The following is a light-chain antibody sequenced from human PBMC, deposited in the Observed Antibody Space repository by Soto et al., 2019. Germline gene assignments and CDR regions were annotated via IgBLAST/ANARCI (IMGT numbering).Light chain of an antibody. V-gene: IGKV1-5*01. CDR3: QQYHTDWT. CDR2: AAS. Sequence: DPQMTQSPSTLSAYVVDTVTITCRASESIDNWLAWYQQKPGKAPKRLIFAASTLVRGVPSRFSGRGSGTEFTLTISSLQADDYATFYCQQYHTDWTFGQGTKVDIK. CDR1: ESIDNW. J-gene: IGKJ1*01.